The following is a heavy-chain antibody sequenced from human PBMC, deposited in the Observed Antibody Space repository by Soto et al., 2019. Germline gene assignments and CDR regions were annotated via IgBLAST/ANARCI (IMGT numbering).Heavy chain of an antibody. V-gene: IGHV1-69*06. J-gene: IGHJ4*02. CDR1: GGTFSKYA. D-gene: IGHD1-26*01. Sequence: QVQLVQSGAEVKKPGSSVKVSCKASGGTFSKYAINWVRQAPGRGLEWMGGINPIFGTTTYAQRFQGRVTITADKSTATAYMEANSLISDDTAVYYCARGWETVGATTAFAYWGQGTLVTVSS. CDR3: ARGWETVGATTAFAY. CDR2: INPIFGTT.